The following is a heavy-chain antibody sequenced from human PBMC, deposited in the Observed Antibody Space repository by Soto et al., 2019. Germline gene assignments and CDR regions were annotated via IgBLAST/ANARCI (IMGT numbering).Heavy chain of an antibody. CDR1: GGSISSGDYY. CDR3: ARVVVVAAKNWFDP. V-gene: IGHV4-30-4*01. Sequence: SETLSLTCTVSGGSISSGDYYWSWIRQPPGKGREWIGYIYYSGSTYYNPSLKSRVTISVDTSKNQFSLKLSSVTAADTAVYYCARVVVVAAKNWFDPWGQGTLVTVSS. CDR2: IYYSGST. J-gene: IGHJ5*02. D-gene: IGHD2-15*01.